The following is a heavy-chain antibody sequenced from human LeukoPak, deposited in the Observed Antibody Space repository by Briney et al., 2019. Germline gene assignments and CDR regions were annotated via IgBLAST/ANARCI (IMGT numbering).Heavy chain of an antibody. V-gene: IGHV4-34*01. CDR3: ARGRGGLRILWYFDL. D-gene: IGHD2/OR15-2a*01. Sequence: SETLSLTCAVYGGSFSGYYWSWIRQPPGKGLEWIGEINHSGSTNYNPSLKSRVTISVDTSKNQFSLKLSSVTAADTAVYYCARGRGGLRILWYFDLWGRGTLVTVSS. CDR1: GGSFSGYY. CDR2: INHSGST. J-gene: IGHJ2*01.